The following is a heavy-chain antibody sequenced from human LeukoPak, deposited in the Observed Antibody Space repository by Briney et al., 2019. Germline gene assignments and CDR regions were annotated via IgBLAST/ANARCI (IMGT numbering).Heavy chain of an antibody. J-gene: IGHJ4*02. V-gene: IGHV4-31*03. CDR1: GGSISSGGYY. CDR3: AREGYYGSGSYHNLFDY. CDR2: IYYSGST. D-gene: IGHD3-10*01. Sequence: SETLSLTCTVSGGSISSGGYYWSWIRQHPGKGLEWIGYIYYSGSTYYNPSLKSRVTISVDTSKNQFSLRLSSVTAADTAVYYCAREGYYGSGSYHNLFDYWGQGTLVTVSS.